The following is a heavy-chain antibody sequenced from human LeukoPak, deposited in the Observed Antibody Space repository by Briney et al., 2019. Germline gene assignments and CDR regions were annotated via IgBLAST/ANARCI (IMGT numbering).Heavy chain of an antibody. CDR1: AFTFSDYW. D-gene: IGHD1-7*01. J-gene: IGHJ5*02. CDR2: INQDGNEK. V-gene: IGHV3-7*03. CDR3: VRGNYRWFDP. Sequence: AGGSLRLSCTPAAFTFSDYWMDSVRQTPGKGLEWVANINQDGNEKKYVDSVKGRFTISRDNANNSLSLQMRGLRAEDTAIYYCVRGNYRWFDPWGQGTLVTVSS.